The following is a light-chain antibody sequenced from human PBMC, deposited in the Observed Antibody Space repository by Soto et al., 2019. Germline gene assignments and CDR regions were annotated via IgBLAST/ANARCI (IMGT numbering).Light chain of an antibody. Sequence: DIQMTQFPSSLSASVGDRVTITCRASQGIRNDLAWYQQKPGKAPKRLIYAASSLKSGVPSRFSGSGSGTEFTLAISSLQPEDFATFYCLQHSTSPLTFGQGTKVEIK. CDR2: AAS. J-gene: IGKJ1*01. CDR3: LQHSTSPLT. V-gene: IGKV1-17*01. CDR1: QGIRND.